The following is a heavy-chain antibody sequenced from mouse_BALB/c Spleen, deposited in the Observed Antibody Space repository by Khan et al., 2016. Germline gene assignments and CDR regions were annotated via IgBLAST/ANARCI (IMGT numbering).Heavy chain of an antibody. J-gene: IGHJ3*01. CDR3: ARAEAGVAY. CDR2: INPGSGYS. CDR1: GYTFTSYT. Sequence: VQLQESGAELARPGASVKMSCKASGYTFTSYTMHWVKQRPGQGLEWIGYINPGSGYSSYNQKFKDKATMTADKSSSTVYMQLSSLTSEDFAVFYLARAEAGVAYWGQGTLGTVSA. V-gene: IGHV1-4*01.